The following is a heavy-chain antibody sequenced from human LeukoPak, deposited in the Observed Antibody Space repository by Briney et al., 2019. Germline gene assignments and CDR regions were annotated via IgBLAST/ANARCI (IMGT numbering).Heavy chain of an antibody. D-gene: IGHD3-3*01. CDR3: AKDGGHYGLWMGYNTDYSSGMDV. V-gene: IGHV3-23*01. CDR2: ISGSGGST. Sequence: GGSLRLSCAASGFTFSSYAMSWVRQAPGKGLEWVSAISGSGGSTYYADSVKGRFTISRDNSKNTLYLQMNSLRAEDTAVYYCAKDGGHYGLWMGYNTDYSSGMDVWGERATPTLS. J-gene: IGHJ6*01. CDR1: GFTFSSYA.